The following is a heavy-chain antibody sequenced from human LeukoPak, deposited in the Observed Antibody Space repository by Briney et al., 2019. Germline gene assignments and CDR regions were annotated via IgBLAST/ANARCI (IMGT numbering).Heavy chain of an antibody. CDR1: GFTFDDYA. J-gene: IGHJ3*02. CDR2: ISWNSGSI. Sequence: GGSLRLSCAASGFTFDDYAMHWVRQAPGKGLEWVSGISWNSGSIGYADSVKGRFTISRDNAKNSLYLQMNSLRAEDMALYYCAKDIFRRGYSYGYGAFDIWGQGTMVTVCS. V-gene: IGHV3-9*03. CDR3: AKDIFRRGYSYGYGAFDI. D-gene: IGHD5-18*01.